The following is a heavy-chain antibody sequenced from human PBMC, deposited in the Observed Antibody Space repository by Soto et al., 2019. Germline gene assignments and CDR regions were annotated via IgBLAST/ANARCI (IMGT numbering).Heavy chain of an antibody. CDR2: IYYSGST. J-gene: IGHJ6*01. Sequence: SETRSVPCTFSGRSIRIGPYDWSWSRQHPGKGLQWIGYIYYSGSTYYNPCLKSRVTISVDTSKNQFSLKLSSVTAADTAVDYCASYYYYYGMDVWGRVTTGTFSS. CDR1: GRSIRIGPYD. V-gene: IGHV4-31*03. CDR3: ASYYYYYGMDV.